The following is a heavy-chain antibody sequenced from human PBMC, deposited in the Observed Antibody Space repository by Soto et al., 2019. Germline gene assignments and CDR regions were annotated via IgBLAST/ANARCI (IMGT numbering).Heavy chain of an antibody. V-gene: IGHV3-30*18. CDR3: AKGGRQWLVTSDFNY. D-gene: IGHD6-19*01. J-gene: IGHJ4*02. CDR2: VSHDGRNT. Sequence: VQLVESGGGVVQRGRSLRLSCAASGFTFSDYAMHWVRQAPGKGLEWVAVVSHDGRNTHYADSVKGRFTISSDSSKNTVSLEMTSLRAEDTAVYYCAKGGRQWLVTSDFNYWGQGALVTVSS. CDR1: GFTFSDYA.